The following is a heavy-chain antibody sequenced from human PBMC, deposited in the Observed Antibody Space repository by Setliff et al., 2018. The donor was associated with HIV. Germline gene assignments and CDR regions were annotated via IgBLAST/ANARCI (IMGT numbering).Heavy chain of an antibody. J-gene: IGHJ6*03. Sequence: RASVKVSCKASGDTFSSYAISWVRQAPGQGLEWMGGIIPILGMAKYTQKFQGRVTITADKSTSTAYMELSSLKSEDTAVYYCASAYDYYMDVWGKGTTVTVSS. CDR3: ASAYDYYMDV. CDR1: GDTFSSYA. V-gene: IGHV1-69*10. CDR2: IIPILGMA.